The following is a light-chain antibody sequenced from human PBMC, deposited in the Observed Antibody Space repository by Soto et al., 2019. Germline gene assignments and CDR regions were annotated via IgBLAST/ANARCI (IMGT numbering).Light chain of an antibody. V-gene: IGKV1-5*03. CDR2: KAS. J-gene: IGKJ1*01. CDR1: QTISSG. Sequence: DIQMTQSPSTLSGSVGDGVTITCRASQTISSGLAWYQQKPGKAPKVLIYKASTLKSGVPSRFSGSGSGTEFTLTISSLQPDDFATYYCQHYNSYSEAFGQGTKVELK. CDR3: QHYNSYSEA.